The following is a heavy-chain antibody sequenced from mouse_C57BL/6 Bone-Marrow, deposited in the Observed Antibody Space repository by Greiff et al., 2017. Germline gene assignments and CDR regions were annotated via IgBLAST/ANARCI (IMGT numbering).Heavy chain of an antibody. V-gene: IGHV2-3*01. CDR2: IWGDGST. CDR1: GFSFTSYG. D-gene: IGHD1-1*01. Sequence: QVQLKESGPGLVAPSQSLSISCTVSGFSFTSYGVSWVRQPPGKGLEWLGVIWGDGSTNYHSALISRLSISKDNSYSQVFLNLNSMQTDDTATYYCAKLITTVVATTRDYWGQGTTLTVSS. CDR3: AKLITTVVATTRDY. J-gene: IGHJ2*01.